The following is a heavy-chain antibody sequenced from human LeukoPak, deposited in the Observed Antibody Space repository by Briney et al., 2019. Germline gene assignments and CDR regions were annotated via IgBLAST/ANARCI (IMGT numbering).Heavy chain of an antibody. D-gene: IGHD5-24*01. CDR3: AKSGYNRFDY. J-gene: IGHJ4*02. Sequence: GGSLRLSCAASGFTFSNSDMSWVRQVPGKGLEWVSAISRSGGRTYYADSVKGRFTISRDNSKNTLYLQMNSLRVEDTAVYYCAKSGYNRFDYWGQGTLVTVSS. CDR2: ISRSGGRT. V-gene: IGHV3-23*01. CDR1: GFTFSNSD.